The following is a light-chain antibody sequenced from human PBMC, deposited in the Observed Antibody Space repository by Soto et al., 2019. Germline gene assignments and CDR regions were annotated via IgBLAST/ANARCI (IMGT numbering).Light chain of an antibody. CDR1: SGHSSSA. CDR2: LNSDGSH. J-gene: IGLJ3*02. CDR3: QTWGTGIRV. Sequence: QPVLTQPPSASASLGASVKLTCTLSSGHSSSAIAWHQQQPEKGPRYLMRLNSDGSHTKGDGIPDRFSGSSSGPERYLIISSLQSEDEADYYCQTWGTGIRVFGGGTKLTVL. V-gene: IGLV4-69*01.